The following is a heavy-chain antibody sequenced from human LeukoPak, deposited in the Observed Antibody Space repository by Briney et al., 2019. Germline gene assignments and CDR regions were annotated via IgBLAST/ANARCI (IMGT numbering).Heavy chain of an antibody. D-gene: IGHD4-17*01. CDR1: GFTFSSYS. V-gene: IGHV3-48*04. Sequence: PGGSLRLSCAASGFTFSSYSMNWVRQAPGKGLEWVSYISSSSSTIYYADSVKGRFTISRDNAKNSLYLQMNSLRAEDTAVYYCASILNDYGDYSPDYWGQGTLVTVSS. CDR3: ASILNDYGDYSPDY. CDR2: ISSSSSTI. J-gene: IGHJ4*02.